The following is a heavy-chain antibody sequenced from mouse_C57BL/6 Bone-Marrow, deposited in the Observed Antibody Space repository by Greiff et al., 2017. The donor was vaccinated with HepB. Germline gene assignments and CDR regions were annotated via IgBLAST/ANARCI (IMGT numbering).Heavy chain of an antibody. D-gene: IGHD1-1*01. CDR1: GFTFTDYY. J-gene: IGHJ1*03. Sequence: EVNLVESGGGLVQPGGSLSLSCAASGFTFTDYYMSWVRQPPGKALEWLGFIRNKANGYTTEYSASVKGRFTISRDNSQSILYLQMNALRAEDSATYYCARLITWYFDVWGTGTTVTVSS. V-gene: IGHV7-3*01. CDR3: ARLITWYFDV. CDR2: IRNKANGYTT.